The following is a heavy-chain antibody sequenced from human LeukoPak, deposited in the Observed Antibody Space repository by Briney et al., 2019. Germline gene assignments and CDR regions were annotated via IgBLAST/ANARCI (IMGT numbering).Heavy chain of an antibody. CDR2: ISSSSSYI. J-gene: IGHJ4*02. CDR1: GFTFSSYS. Sequence: GGSLRLSCAASGFTFSSYSMNWVRQAPGKGLEWVSSISSSSSYIYYGDSVKGRFTISRDNAKNSLYLQMNSLRAEDTAVYYCARDRNVLRYFDWLFDYWGQGTLVTVSS. D-gene: IGHD3-9*01. CDR3: ARDRNVLRYFDWLFDY. V-gene: IGHV3-21*01.